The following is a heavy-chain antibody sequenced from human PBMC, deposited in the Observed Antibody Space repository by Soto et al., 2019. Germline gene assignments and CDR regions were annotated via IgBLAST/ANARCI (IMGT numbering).Heavy chain of an antibody. V-gene: IGHV1-3*01. CDR1: GYSFTIYG. Sequence: QVQLVQSGAEVKKPGALVKVSCKSSGYSFTIYGIHWLRQAPGQSLEWMGWINGGSGKVEYSQRFQDRVTITRDTSASTDYMEVNRLTFDDTAIYRCARAVIPSQPKGLDVWGQGTAVIVSS. D-gene: IGHD2-21*01. J-gene: IGHJ6*02. CDR2: INGGSGKV. CDR3: ARAVIPSQPKGLDV.